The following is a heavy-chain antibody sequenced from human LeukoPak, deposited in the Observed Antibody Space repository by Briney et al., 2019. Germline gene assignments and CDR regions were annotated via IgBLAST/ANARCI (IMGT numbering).Heavy chain of an antibody. V-gene: IGHV1-69*04. D-gene: IGHD3-10*01. CDR2: IIPILGIA. CDR3: AREYGSGSYYYYYGMDV. J-gene: IGHJ6*02. CDR1: GGTFSSYT. Sequence: SVKVSCKASGGTFSSYTISWVRQAPAPGLEWMGRIIPILGIANYAQKFQGRVTITADKSTSTAYMELSSLRSEDTAVYYCAREYGSGSYYYYYGMDVWGQGTTVTVSS.